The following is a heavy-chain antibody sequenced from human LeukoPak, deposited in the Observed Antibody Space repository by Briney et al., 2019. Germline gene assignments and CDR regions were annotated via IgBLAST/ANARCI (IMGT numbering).Heavy chain of an antibody. CDR3: AKHEGSYYDKSGYTFDF. J-gene: IGHJ4*02. Sequence: SETLSLTCSVSTGSVNSGVYYWGWVRQSPGKGLEWIGSIHSSGNSYCNPSLKSRVTLSVDTSKNQFSLKLSSVTAADRAVYYCAKHEGSYYDKSGYTFDFWGLGTLVTVSS. D-gene: IGHD3-22*01. V-gene: IGHV4-39*01. CDR2: IHSSGNS. CDR1: TGSVNSGVYY.